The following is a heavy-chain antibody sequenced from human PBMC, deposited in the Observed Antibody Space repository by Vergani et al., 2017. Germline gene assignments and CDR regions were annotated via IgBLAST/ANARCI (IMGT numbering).Heavy chain of an antibody. CDR2: IYYSGST. CDR3: ARDQGRTNSLYGMDV. Sequence: QVQLQESGPGLVKPSQTLSLTCTVSGGSISSGGYYWSWIRQHPGKGLEWIGYIYYSGSTYYNPSLKSRVTISVDTSKNQFSLKLSAVTAADTAVYYCARDQGRTNSLYGMDVWGQGTTVTVSS. CDR1: GGSISSGGYY. D-gene: IGHD4-23*01. J-gene: IGHJ6*02. V-gene: IGHV4-31*03.